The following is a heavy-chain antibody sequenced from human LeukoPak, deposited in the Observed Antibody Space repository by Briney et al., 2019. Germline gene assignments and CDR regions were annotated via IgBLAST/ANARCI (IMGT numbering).Heavy chain of an antibody. Sequence: GRSLRLSCTTSGFTFSSYTMYWVRQSPGKGLEWVAVILFDGSDKYYAGSVKGRFTISRDNSKNSLSLQMNSLRTEDTAVYYCVRGRNYGGTMGYYFDYWGRGTLVAVSS. J-gene: IGHJ4*02. CDR3: VRGRNYGGTMGYYFDY. V-gene: IGHV3-30*04. CDR1: GFTFSSYT. CDR2: ILFDGSDK. D-gene: IGHD4-23*01.